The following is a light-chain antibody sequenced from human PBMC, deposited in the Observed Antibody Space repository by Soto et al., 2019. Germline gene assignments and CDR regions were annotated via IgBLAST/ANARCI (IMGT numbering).Light chain of an antibody. CDR2: GAS. Sequence: EIVMTQSPATLSVSPGERATLFCRASQSVRSNFLAWYQQKPGQAPSLLIYGASIRATGIPARFSGSGSGTEFTLTINSLQSEDFAVYYCQQHSAWPLTFGDGTKVEIK. CDR3: QQHSAWPLT. J-gene: IGKJ4*01. CDR1: QSVRSN. V-gene: IGKV3-15*01.